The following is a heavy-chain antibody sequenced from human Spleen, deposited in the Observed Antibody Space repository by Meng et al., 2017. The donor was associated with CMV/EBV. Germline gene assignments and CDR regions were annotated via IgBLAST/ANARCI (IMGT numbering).Heavy chain of an antibody. Sequence: SRFTFDDYGMSWVRQAPGKGLAWVSGINWNGGSTDYADSVKGRFTISRDNARNSLYLQMNSLRAEDTALYFCARGGGSTSRLDFDYWGRGTLVTVSS. D-gene: IGHD2-2*01. V-gene: IGHV3-20*03. CDR1: RFTFDDYG. CDR2: INWNGGST. CDR3: ARGGGSTSRLDFDY. J-gene: IGHJ4*02.